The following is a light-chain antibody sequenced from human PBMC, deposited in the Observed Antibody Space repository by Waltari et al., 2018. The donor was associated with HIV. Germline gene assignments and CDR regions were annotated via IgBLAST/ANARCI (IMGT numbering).Light chain of an antibody. J-gene: IGLJ1*01. V-gene: IGLV3-1*01. CDR2: QDS. CDR1: KLGDKY. CDR3: QAWDSSTFYV. Sequence: SYELTQPPSVSVSPGQTASITCSGDKLGDKYACWYQQKPGQSPVLVIYQDSKRPSGIPGRFSGSNCGNTATLPISGTQAMYEADYYCQAWDSSTFYVFGTGTKVTVL.